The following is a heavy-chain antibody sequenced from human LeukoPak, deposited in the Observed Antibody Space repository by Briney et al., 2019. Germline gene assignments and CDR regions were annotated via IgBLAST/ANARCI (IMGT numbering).Heavy chain of an antibody. J-gene: IGHJ4*02. CDR3: ARDKKRPARVIDY. D-gene: IGHD6-6*01. CDR1: GGSFSGYY. Sequence: KPSETLSLTCAVYGGSFSGYYWSWIRQPPGKGLEWIGEINHSGSTNYNPSLKSRVTISVDTSKNQFSLKLSSVTAADTAVYYCARDKKRPARVIDYWGQGAMVTVSS. CDR2: INHSGST. V-gene: IGHV4-34*01.